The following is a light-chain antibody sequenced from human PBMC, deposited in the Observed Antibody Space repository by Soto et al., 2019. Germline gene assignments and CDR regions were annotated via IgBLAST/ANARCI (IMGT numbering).Light chain of an antibody. J-gene: IGKJ5*01. CDR3: QQYNNWPPIT. V-gene: IGKV3D-15*01. CDR2: GAS. CDR1: QSVSSH. Sequence: EIVLTQSPATLSVSPGERATLSCSASQSVSSHLAWYQQKPGQPPRLLIHGASTRATGIPTRFSGSGSGTDFTLTISSLQSEDFAVYYCQQYNNWPPITFGQGTRLEIK.